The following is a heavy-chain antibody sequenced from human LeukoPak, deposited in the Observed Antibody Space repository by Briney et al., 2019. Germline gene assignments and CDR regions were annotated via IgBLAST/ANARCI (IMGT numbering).Heavy chain of an antibody. CDR3: ARIGYYYDSSGYYYFDY. CDR2: ISGSGGST. J-gene: IGHJ4*02. V-gene: IGHV3-23*01. D-gene: IGHD3-22*01. CDR1: GFTFSSYA. Sequence: GGSLRLSCAASGFTFSSYAMSWVRQAPGKGLEWVSAISGSGGSTYYADSVKGRFTISRDNSKNTLYLQMNSLRAEDTAVYYCARIGYYYDSSGYYYFDYWGQGTLVTVSS.